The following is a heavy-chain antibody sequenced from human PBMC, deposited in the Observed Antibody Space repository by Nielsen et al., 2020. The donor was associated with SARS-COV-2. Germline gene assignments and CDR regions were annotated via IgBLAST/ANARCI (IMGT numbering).Heavy chain of an antibody. D-gene: IGHD3-10*01. V-gene: IGHV3-11*03. J-gene: IGHJ3*02. CDR3: ATLPRGVILQLDAFDI. CDR2: ISSSSSYT. Sequence: GESLKISCAASGFTFSDYYMSWIRQAPGKGLEWVSYISSSSSYTNYADSVKGRFTISRDNAKNSLYLQMNSLRAEDTAVYYCATLPRGVILQLDAFDIWGQGTTVTVSS. CDR1: GFTFSDYY.